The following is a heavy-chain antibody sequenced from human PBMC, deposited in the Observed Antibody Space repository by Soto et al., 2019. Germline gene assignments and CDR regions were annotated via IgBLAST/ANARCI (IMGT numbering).Heavy chain of an antibody. CDR1: GGSVNGYY. CDR3: ATRITVFGLLIPPFDP. V-gene: IGHV4-34*01. J-gene: IGHJ5*02. Sequence: SETLSLTCAVYGGSVNGYYWNWIRQPPGKGLEWIGAINHTGGTHYNPSLKSRVTMSVDTSKNQFSLRLSSVTAADTAIYYCATRITVFGLLIPPFDPWGQGTQVTVSS. CDR2: INHTGGT. D-gene: IGHD3-3*01.